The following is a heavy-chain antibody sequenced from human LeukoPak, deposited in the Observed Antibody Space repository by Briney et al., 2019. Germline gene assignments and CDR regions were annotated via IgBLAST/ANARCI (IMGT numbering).Heavy chain of an antibody. J-gene: IGHJ4*02. CDR2: IYHSGST. Sequence: SETLSLTCGVSGGSISSSNGWSWVRQPPGKGLGWIGEIYHSGSTNYNPSLKSRVTISVDKSKNQFSLKLSSVTAADTAVYYCASYYYDSSGYGYYFDYWGQGTLVTVSS. CDR1: GGSISSSNG. CDR3: ASYYYDSSGYGYYFDY. V-gene: IGHV4-4*02. D-gene: IGHD3-22*01.